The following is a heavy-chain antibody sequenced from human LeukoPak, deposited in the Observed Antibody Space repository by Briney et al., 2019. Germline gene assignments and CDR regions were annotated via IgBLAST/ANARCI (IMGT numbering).Heavy chain of an antibody. D-gene: IGHD2-21*01. Sequence: SETLSLTCSVSGDFFTNRPQCWAWIRQPAGKGLEYIGSIYTSEKIYYNPSLQTRVSISADMSKKQFSLKVFSLTAADTAVYYCARGVSTRDSHSWFDSRGQGTLVTVSS. J-gene: IGHJ5*01. V-gene: IGHV4-39*07. CDR3: ARGVSTRDSHSWFDS. CDR1: GDFFTNRPQC. CDR2: IYTSEKI.